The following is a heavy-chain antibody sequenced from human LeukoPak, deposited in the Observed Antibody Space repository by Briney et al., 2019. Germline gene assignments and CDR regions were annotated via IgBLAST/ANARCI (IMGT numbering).Heavy chain of an antibody. CDR2: IDSSSSYM. J-gene: IGHJ3*02. D-gene: IGHD2-2*02. V-gene: IGHV3-21*01. Sequence: GGSLRLSCAASGFTFSGYNMNWVRQAPGRGLEWVSSIDSSSSYMYYPDSVRGRFTISRDNAKNSLDLQMNSLRAEDTAVYFCARAYCSSTTCYTYDAFDIWGQGTMVTVSS. CDR1: GFTFSGYN. CDR3: ARAYCSSTTCYTYDAFDI.